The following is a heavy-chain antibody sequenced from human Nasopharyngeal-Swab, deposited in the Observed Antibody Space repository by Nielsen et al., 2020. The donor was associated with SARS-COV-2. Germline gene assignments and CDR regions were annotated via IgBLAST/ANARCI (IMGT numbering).Heavy chain of an antibody. CDR1: GFTFSRYW. V-gene: IGHV3-64*02. CDR2: VSGDGVTT. D-gene: IGHD2-8*02. CDR3: ARGTPGIPGVDY. Sequence: SLRLSCAASGFTFSRYWIHWVRQAPGKGLEYLSAVSGDGVTTHYADSLKGRFTISRDNSKNTVYLQLGSLTAEDMAVYFCARGTPGIPGVDYWGQGTLVTVSS. J-gene: IGHJ4*02.